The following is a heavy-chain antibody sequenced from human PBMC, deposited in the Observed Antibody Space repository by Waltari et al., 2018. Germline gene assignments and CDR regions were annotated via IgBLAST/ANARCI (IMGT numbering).Heavy chain of an antibody. CDR1: GFSFSSSI. CDR3: ARDLKWAFDY. V-gene: IGHV3-48*02. Sequence: EVHLVESGGGLVQPGGSLRLSCAAAGFSFSSSIMNWVRQAPGKGLEWISYISGNSRSISYADSVRGRFTISRDNAKSSVCLQMNSLRDEDTAVYYCARDLKWAFDYWGQGILVTVSS. J-gene: IGHJ4*02. CDR2: ISGNSRSI. D-gene: IGHD1-26*01.